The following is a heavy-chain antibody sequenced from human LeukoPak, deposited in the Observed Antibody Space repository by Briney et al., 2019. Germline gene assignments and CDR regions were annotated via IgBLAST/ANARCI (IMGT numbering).Heavy chain of an antibody. J-gene: IGHJ4*02. CDR2: ISGSGGST. V-gene: IGHV3-23*01. Sequence: GGSLRLSCAASGFTFSSYAMSWVRQAPGKGLEWVSAISGSGGSTYYADSVKGRFTISRDNSKNTLYLQVNSLRAEDTAVYYCAKDAPWRAPIAVASLFDYWGQGTLVTVSS. CDR1: GFTFSSYA. D-gene: IGHD6-19*01. CDR3: AKDAPWRAPIAVASLFDY.